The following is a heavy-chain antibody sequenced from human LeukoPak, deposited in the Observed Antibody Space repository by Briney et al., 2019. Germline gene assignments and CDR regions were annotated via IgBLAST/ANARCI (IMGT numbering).Heavy chain of an antibody. Sequence: ASVKVSCKASGYTFTDYYIQWLRQAPGQGPEWMGWVKPDSGDTYYVQKLQGRVTMTRDTSISTAYMELSRLRSDDTAVYYCARDRCGSGSFSYYYYGMDVWGQGTTVTVSS. D-gene: IGHD3-10*01. CDR3: ARDRCGSGSFSYYYYGMDV. J-gene: IGHJ6*02. V-gene: IGHV1-2*02. CDR1: GYTFTDYY. CDR2: VKPDSGDT.